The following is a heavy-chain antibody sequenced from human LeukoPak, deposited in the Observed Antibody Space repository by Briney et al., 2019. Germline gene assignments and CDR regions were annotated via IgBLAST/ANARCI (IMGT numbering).Heavy chain of an antibody. V-gene: IGHV3-21*06. D-gene: IGHD3-9*01. CDR1: GFTFNKYT. J-gene: IGHJ4*02. CDR2: ISSSSSYI. CDR3: ARDPYTIFYF. Sequence: GGSLRLSCTGSGFTFNKYTINWIRQAAGKGLEWVSSISSSSSYIYYADSVKGRFTISRDNAKNSVYLQMSSLGADDSARYYCARDPYTIFYFWGQGTLVAVSS.